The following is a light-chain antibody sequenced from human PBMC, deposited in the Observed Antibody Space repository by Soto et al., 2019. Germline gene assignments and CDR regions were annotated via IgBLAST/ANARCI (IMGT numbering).Light chain of an antibody. CDR2: DAS. CDR3: LQDHNYPLT. CDR1: QDISNY. J-gene: IGKJ1*01. V-gene: IGKV1-33*01. Sequence: DIQMTQTPSSLSASVGDRVTITCQASQDISNYLNWYQQKPGKAPKLLIYDASNLERGVPSRFSGSGSGTDFTLSISSLQPEDFATYYCLQDHNYPLTFGQGTKVDIK.